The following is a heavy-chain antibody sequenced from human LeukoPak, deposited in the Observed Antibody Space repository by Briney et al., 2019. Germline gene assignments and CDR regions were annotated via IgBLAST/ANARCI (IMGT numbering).Heavy chain of an antibody. J-gene: IGHJ6*02. Sequence: GGSLRLSCAASGFTLSGYWMNWVRQAPGKGLEWVGNINQDGNYQHYAYSMKGRFTISRDNARNSLYLQMNSLRDEDTAVYYCARDGYATGSLDVWGQGTTVTVSS. CDR3: ARDGYATGSLDV. CDR1: GFTLSGYW. D-gene: IGHD2-2*03. V-gene: IGHV3-7*01. CDR2: INQDGNYQ.